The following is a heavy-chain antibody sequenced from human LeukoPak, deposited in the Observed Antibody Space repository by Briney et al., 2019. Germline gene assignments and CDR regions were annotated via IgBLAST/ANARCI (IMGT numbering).Heavy chain of an antibody. CDR2: MYYSGST. D-gene: IGHD3-22*01. V-gene: IGHV4-39*01. Sequence: SETLSLTCSVSGDAITGSSYYWGWIRQPPGKGLEWIGSMYYSGSTYSNPSLKSRVTMSAGTSKNQFSLKLSSVSAADTAVYYCARQYYDNTGYYYFDYWGQGTLVTVSS. J-gene: IGHJ4*02. CDR3: ARQYYDNTGYYYFDY. CDR1: GDAITGSSYY.